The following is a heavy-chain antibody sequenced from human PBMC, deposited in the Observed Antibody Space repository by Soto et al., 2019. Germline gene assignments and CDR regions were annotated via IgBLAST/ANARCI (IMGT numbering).Heavy chain of an antibody. J-gene: IGHJ4*02. Sequence: QVQLVQSGAEVKKPGASVKVSCKASGYTFTSYDMHWVRQAPGQGLEWMGIINPSGGSTSYAQKFQGRVTMTRDTSTSTGYTELSSLRSEDPSVYYCARDSPGYCSGGSVRRFDYWGQGTLVTVSS. CDR1: GYTFTSYD. V-gene: IGHV1-46*01. CDR2: INPSGGST. CDR3: ARDSPGYCSGGSVRRFDY. D-gene: IGHD2-15*01.